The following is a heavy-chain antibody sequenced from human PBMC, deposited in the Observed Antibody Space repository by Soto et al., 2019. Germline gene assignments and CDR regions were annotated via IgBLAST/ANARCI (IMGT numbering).Heavy chain of an antibody. V-gene: IGHV1-69*13. CDR3: ARVVQYGSRRYYHSYSTQRSPDL. J-gene: IGHJ2*01. D-gene: IGHD3-22*01. CDR2: ITPVFGTA. CDR1: GGTFSTYA. Sequence: GASVKVSCKASGGTFSTYAIDWVRQAPGQGLEWMGGITPVFGTASYAQKFQGRITVTADESTSTAYMELRSLRSEDTAVYYCARVVQYGSRRYYHSYSTQRSPDL.